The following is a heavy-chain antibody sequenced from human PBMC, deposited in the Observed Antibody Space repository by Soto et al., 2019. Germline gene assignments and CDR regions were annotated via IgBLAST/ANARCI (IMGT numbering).Heavy chain of an antibody. D-gene: IGHD2-21*02. J-gene: IGHJ6*02. CDR1: GGTFSTYT. CDR3: ARGSPYCGPVCSKTHYRYLIDV. V-gene: IGHV1-69*02. Sequence: SVKVSCKTSGGTFSTYTITWVRQAPGQGLEWMGRIIPLLGVPNNAQKFQGRVTITADKSTSTAYMELRSLRSEDTAVYYCARGSPYCGPVCSKTHYRYLIDVWAQGTTVPVS. CDR2: IIPLLGVP.